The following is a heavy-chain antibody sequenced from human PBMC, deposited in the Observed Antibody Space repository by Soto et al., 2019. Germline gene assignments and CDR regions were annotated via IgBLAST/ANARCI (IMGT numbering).Heavy chain of an antibody. D-gene: IGHD3-16*01. CDR2: IHQVLGT. V-gene: IGHV4-4*02. J-gene: IGHJ4*02. Sequence: QVRLQESGPGLVEPSGTLSLTCAVSDGSIFTDDWWTWVRQTPGKGPEWIGEIHQVLGTNYNPSLRSRVTISMDKSKNQFSLELTSVTAADTAVYYCANWGGLNLPTLYWGPGTLVTVSS. CDR3: ANWGGLNLPTLY. CDR1: DGSIFTDDW.